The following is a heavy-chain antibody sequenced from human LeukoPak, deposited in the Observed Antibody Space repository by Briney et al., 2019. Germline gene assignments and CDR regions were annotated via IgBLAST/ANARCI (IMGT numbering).Heavy chain of an antibody. D-gene: IGHD1-26*01. CDR1: GFTFSSYG. CDR2: IWYGGSNK. Sequence: GRSLRLSCAASGFTFSSYGMHWVRQAPGKGLEWVAVIWYGGSNKYYADSVKGRFTISRDNSKNTLYLQMNSLRAEDTAVYYCAKDSRGNIVGATFDYWGQGTLVTVSS. CDR3: AKDSRGNIVGATFDY. J-gene: IGHJ4*02. V-gene: IGHV3-33*06.